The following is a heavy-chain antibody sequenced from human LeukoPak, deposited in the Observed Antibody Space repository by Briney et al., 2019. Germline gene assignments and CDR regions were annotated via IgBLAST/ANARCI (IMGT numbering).Heavy chain of an antibody. Sequence: GGSLRLSCAASGFTFSNYAMTWVRQAPGKGLEWVAVISFDGSNKYYADSVKGRFTISRDNSKNTLFLQMNSLRAEDTAVYYCARGSGYTYAFTGRERTKSRLDYWGQGTLVTVSS. CDR2: ISFDGSNK. V-gene: IGHV3-30*04. D-gene: IGHD5-18*01. CDR1: GFTFSNYA. CDR3: ARGSGYTYAFTGRERTKSRLDY. J-gene: IGHJ4*02.